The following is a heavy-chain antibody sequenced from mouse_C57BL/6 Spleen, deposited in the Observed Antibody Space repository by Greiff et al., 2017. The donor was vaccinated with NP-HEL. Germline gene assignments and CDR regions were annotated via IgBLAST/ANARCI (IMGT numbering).Heavy chain of an antibody. CDR3: ARENYGYDD. Sequence: VQLKESGPGLVKPSQSLSLTCSVTGYSITSGYYWNWIRQFPGNKLEWMGYISYDGSNNYNPSLKNRISITRDTSKNQFFLKLNSVTTEDTATYYCARENYGYDDWGQCTTLTVSS. D-gene: IGHD2-2*01. J-gene: IGHJ2*01. CDR1: GYSITSGYY. V-gene: IGHV3-6*01. CDR2: ISYDGSN.